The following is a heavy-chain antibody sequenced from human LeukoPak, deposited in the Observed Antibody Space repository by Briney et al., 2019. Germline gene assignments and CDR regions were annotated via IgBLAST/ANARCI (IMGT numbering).Heavy chain of an antibody. D-gene: IGHD2-21*01. CDR3: ARDPGAYGYFDY. CDR2: IYYSGST. J-gene: IGHJ4*02. V-gene: IGHV4-59*01. Sequence: PSETLSLTCTVSGGSISSYYWSWIRKPPGKGLEWIGYIYYSGSTNYNPSLKSRVTISVDTSKNQFSLKLSSMTAADTAVYYCARDPGAYGYFDYWGQGTLVTVSS. CDR1: GGSISSYY.